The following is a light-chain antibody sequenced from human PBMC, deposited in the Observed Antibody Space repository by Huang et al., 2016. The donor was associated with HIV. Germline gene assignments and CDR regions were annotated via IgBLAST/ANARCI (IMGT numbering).Light chain of an antibody. Sequence: DIQITQSQSSLSASVGDRVTITCQASQDINKNLAWYHQKPGKAPKLLIYDAAKLETGVPARFSGSGSGTTFTFTISSLQPEDIATYYCQQYHALPVTFGGGTKVEIK. CDR1: QDINKN. V-gene: IGKV1-33*01. CDR3: QQYHALPVT. CDR2: DAA. J-gene: IGKJ4*01.